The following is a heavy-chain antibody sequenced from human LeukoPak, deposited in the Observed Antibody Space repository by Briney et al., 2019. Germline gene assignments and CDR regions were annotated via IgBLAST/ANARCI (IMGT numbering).Heavy chain of an antibody. D-gene: IGHD3-22*01. J-gene: IGHJ4*02. CDR1: GFTFSSYA. V-gene: IGHV3-30*04. Sequence: GGSLRLSCAASGFTFSSYAMHWVRQAPGKGLEWVAVISYDGSNKYYADSVKGRFTISRDNSKNTLYLQMNGLRAEDTAVYYCARGGQTMIVEIDYWGQGTLVTVSS. CDR3: ARGGQTMIVEIDY. CDR2: ISYDGSNK.